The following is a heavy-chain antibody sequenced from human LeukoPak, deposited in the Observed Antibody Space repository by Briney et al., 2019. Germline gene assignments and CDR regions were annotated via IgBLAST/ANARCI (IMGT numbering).Heavy chain of an antibody. CDR3: AREDDFWSGPY. Sequence: SETLSLTCAVYGGSFSGYYWSWIRQPPGKGLEWIGEINHSGSTNYNPSLKSRVTISVDTSKNQFSLKLSSVTAADAAVYYCAREDDFWSGPYWGQGTLVTVSS. J-gene: IGHJ4*02. V-gene: IGHV4-34*01. CDR1: GGSFSGYY. CDR2: INHSGST. D-gene: IGHD3-3*01.